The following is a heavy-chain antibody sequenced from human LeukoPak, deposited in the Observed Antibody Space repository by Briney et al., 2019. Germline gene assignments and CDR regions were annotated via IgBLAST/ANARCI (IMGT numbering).Heavy chain of an antibody. J-gene: IGHJ5*02. D-gene: IGHD6-13*01. V-gene: IGHV1-69*13. Sequence: SVKVSCRASGGTFSSYAISWVRQAPGQGLEWMGGIIPIFGTSNYAQQFQGRVTITADESTSTAYMELSSLRSVDTAVYHCARSPSSSWENWFDPWGQGTLVTVSS. CDR3: ARSPSSSWENWFDP. CDR2: IIPIFGTS. CDR1: GGTFSSYA.